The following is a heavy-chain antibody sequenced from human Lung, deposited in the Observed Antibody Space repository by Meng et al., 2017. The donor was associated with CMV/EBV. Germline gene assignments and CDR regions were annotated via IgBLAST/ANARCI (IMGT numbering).Heavy chain of an antibody. CDR3: ARAVYCIGTTCSFYPMDV. CDR1: GYTFTSYD. CDR2: MNPNSGNT. J-gene: IGHJ6*02. D-gene: IGHD2-2*01. Sequence: ASVXVSXKASGYTFTSYDISWVRQAPGQGLEGMGWMNPNSGNTDSAQNFQGRVTMTRNTSISTAYMELSSLRSEDTAVYYCARAVYCIGTTCSFYPMDVWGQGXTVTVSS. V-gene: IGHV1-8*01.